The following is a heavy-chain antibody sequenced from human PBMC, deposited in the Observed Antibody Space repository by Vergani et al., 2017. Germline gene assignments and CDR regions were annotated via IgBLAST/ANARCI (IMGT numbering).Heavy chain of an antibody. J-gene: IGHJ4*02. D-gene: IGHD5-18*01. CDR1: GGSISSGGYY. Sequence: QVQLQESGPGLVKPSQTLSLTCTVSGGSISSGGYYWGWIRQPPGKGLEWIGSIYYSGSTYYNPSLKSRVTISVDTSKNQFSLKLSSVTAADTAVYYCARQHSLQLLASFDYWGQGTLVTVSS. CDR2: IYYSGST. CDR3: ARQHSLQLLASFDY. V-gene: IGHV4-39*01.